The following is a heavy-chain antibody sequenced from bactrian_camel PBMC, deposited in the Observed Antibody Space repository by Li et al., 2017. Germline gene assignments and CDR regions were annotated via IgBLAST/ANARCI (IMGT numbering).Heavy chain of an antibody. CDR1: DYRIDRAC. CDR2: IVAGGSST. Sequence: HVQLVESGGGSAQNGGSLRLSCEVSDYRIDRACMAWFRQSAGKEREGVAAIVAGGSSTNYAASVKGRFTISQDNAKNTLYLQMNSLKPEDTAVYYCAKHKWESATWYYDYWGQGTQVTVS. J-gene: IGHJ4*01. CDR3: AKHKWESATWYYDY. V-gene: IGHV3S1*01. D-gene: IGHD6*01.